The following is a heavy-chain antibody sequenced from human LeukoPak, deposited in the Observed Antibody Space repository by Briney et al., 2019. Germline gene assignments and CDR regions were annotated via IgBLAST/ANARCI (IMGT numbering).Heavy chain of an antibody. CDR3: AKAAYGSESYYDPFDY. D-gene: IGHD3-10*01. V-gene: IGHV3-23*01. CDR2: ISGSGGST. CDR1: GFTFSSYA. J-gene: IGHJ4*02. Sequence: PGGSLRLSCAASGFTFSSYAMSWVRQAPGKGLEWVSAISGSGGSTYYADSAKGRFTISRDNSKNTLYLQMNSLRAEDTAVYYCAKAAYGSESYYDPFDYWGQGTLVTVSS.